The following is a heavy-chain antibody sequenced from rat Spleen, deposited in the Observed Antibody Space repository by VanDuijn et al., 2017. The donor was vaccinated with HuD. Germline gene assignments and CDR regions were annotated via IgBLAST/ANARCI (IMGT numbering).Heavy chain of an antibody. CDR2: ISYDGRTT. Sequence: EVQLVESGGGLVQPGRSMKLSCAASGFTFSHYDMDWVRQAQKKGLEWVATISYDGRTTNHRDSVKGRFTISRDNAKSTLNLQMDSLRSEDTATYYCTRHDNIGTANWFAYWGQGTLVTVSS. V-gene: IGHV5-7*01. D-gene: IGHD1-5*01. CDR3: TRHDNIGTANWFAY. J-gene: IGHJ3*01. CDR1: GFTFSHYD.